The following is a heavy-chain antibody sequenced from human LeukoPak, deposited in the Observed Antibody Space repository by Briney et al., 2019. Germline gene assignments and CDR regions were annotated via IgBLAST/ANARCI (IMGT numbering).Heavy chain of an antibody. CDR2: INHSGST. D-gene: IGHD6-6*01. V-gene: IGHV4-34*01. J-gene: IGHJ5*02. Sequence: SETLSLTCAVYGGSFSGYYWSWIRQPPGKGLEWIGEINHSGSTNYNPSLKSRVTISVDTSKNQFSLKLSSVTAADTAVYYCARAPPRIAARPTSNWFDPWGQGTLVTVSS. CDR3: ARAPPRIAARPTSNWFDP. CDR1: GGSFSGYY.